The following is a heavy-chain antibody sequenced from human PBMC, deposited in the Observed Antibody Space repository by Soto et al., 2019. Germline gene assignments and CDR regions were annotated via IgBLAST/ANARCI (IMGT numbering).Heavy chain of an antibody. D-gene: IGHD6-19*01. CDR2: IYHSGST. Sequence: SETLSLTCAVSSGSISSSNWWSWVRQPPGKGLEWIGEIYHSGSTNYNPSLKSRVTISVDKSKNQFSLKLSSVTAADTAVYYCARGYSSGWTSSYYFDYWGQGTLVTVSS. CDR1: SGSISSSNW. V-gene: IGHV4-4*02. CDR3: ARGYSSGWTSSYYFDY. J-gene: IGHJ4*02.